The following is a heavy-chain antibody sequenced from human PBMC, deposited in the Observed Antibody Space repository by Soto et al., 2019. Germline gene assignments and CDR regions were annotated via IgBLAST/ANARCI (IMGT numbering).Heavy chain of an antibody. CDR3: ARAGYSYGQYYYYGMDV. Sequence: SETLSLTCTVSGGSISSYYWSWIRQPAGKGLEWIGRIYTSGSTNYNPSLKSRVTMSVDTSKNQFSLKLSSVTAADTAVYYCARAGYSYGQYYYYGMDVWGQGTTVTVSS. D-gene: IGHD5-18*01. CDR2: IYTSGST. V-gene: IGHV4-4*07. CDR1: GGSISSYY. J-gene: IGHJ6*02.